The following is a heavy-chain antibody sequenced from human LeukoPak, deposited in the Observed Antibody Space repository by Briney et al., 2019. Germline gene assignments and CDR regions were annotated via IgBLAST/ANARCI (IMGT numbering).Heavy chain of an antibody. V-gene: IGHV4-4*07. CDR1: GGSISSYY. Sequence: SETLSLTCSVSGGSISSYYWSWLRQPAGKGLEWIGRIHTRGGTEYNPSLKNRVTTSIDTSKNQFSLKLISVTAADTAVYFCARDDNSGYSDDAFDIWGQGTLVTVSS. D-gene: IGHD5-12*01. CDR3: ARDDNSGYSDDAFDI. J-gene: IGHJ3*02. CDR2: IHTRGGT.